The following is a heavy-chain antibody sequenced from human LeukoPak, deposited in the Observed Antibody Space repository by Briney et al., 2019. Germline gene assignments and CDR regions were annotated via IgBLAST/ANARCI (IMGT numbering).Heavy chain of an antibody. V-gene: IGHV1-18*01. Sequence: SVKVSCKASGYIFRSYGISWVRQAPGQGLEWMGWISAYNGKTNYAQKVQGRVTLTTDTSTSTAYMEMRGLISDDTAVYYCARGLSDDFWSFYQDYWGQGTLLIVSP. D-gene: IGHD3-3*01. CDR2: ISAYNGKT. CDR3: ARGLSDDFWSFYQDY. J-gene: IGHJ4*02. CDR1: GYIFRSYG.